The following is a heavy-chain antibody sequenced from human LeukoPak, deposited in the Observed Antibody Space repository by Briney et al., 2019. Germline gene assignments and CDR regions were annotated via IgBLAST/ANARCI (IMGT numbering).Heavy chain of an antibody. CDR2: IWYDGSNK. Sequence: PGGSLRLSCAASGFTFSSYGMHWVRQAPGKGLEWVAVIWYDGSNKYYADSVKGRFTISRDNSKNTLYLQMNSLRAEDTAVYYCARDGWGSRFPDYWGQGTLVTVSS. CDR1: GFTFSSYG. J-gene: IGHJ4*02. V-gene: IGHV3-33*01. D-gene: IGHD2-8*02. CDR3: ARDGWGSRFPDY.